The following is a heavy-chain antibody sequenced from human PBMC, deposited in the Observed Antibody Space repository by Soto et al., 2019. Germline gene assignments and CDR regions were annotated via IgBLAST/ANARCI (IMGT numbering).Heavy chain of an antibody. CDR1: EYSFSNYW. CDR2: IYPGDSDT. Sequence: GESLKISCKGSEYSFSNYWIAWVRQMPGKGLEWMGIIYPGDSDTRYSPSFQGQVTISADKSTNTAHLQWSSLKASDTAMYYCVRRHGNSHFDYWGQGTQVTVSS. CDR3: VRRHGNSHFDY. D-gene: IGHD4-4*01. J-gene: IGHJ4*02. V-gene: IGHV5-51*01.